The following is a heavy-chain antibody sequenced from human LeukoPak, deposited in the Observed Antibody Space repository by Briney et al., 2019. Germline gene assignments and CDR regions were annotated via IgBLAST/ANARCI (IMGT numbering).Heavy chain of an antibody. Sequence: PGGSLRLSCAASGFTLSSYEMHWVRQAPGKGLVWVSRINSDGSRTGHADSVKGRFTTSRDNAKNTLYLQMNSLRAEDTAIYYCARELPREVTLDYWGQGTPVTVSS. CDR3: ARELPREVTLDY. J-gene: IGHJ4*02. CDR2: INSDGSRT. V-gene: IGHV3-74*01. CDR1: GFTLSSYE. D-gene: IGHD2-21*02.